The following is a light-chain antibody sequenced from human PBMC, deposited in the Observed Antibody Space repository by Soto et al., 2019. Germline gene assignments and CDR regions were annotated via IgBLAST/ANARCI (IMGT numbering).Light chain of an antibody. J-gene: IGLJ1*01. CDR3: QSSDSSGRYPYV. CDR2: KDN. Sequence: SYELTKPPSVSVSPGQTARITCSGDALPKQYAYWYQQKPGQAPVVVIYKDNGRPSGIPERFSGSSSGTTVTLTISGVQAGYEAYYYCQSSDSSGRYPYVFGTGTKVTV. CDR1: ALPKQY. V-gene: IGLV3-25*02.